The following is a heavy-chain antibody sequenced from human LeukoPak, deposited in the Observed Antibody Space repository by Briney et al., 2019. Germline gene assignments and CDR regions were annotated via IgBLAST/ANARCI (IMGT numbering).Heavy chain of an antibody. Sequence: GGSLRLSCAASGFTFSRYDMHWVRQDTGRGLEWVSAIGTAGDIYYPGSVKGRFTISRENAKNSLYLQMNSLRAEDTAVYYCVRDTAVAAKFGNWHFDLWGRGTLVTVSS. CDR1: GFTFSRYD. CDR3: VRDTAVAAKFGNWHFDL. V-gene: IGHV3-13*01. J-gene: IGHJ2*01. CDR2: IGTAGDI. D-gene: IGHD2-21*02.